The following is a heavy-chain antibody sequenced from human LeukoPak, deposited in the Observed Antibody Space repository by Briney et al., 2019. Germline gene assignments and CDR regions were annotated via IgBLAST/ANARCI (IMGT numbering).Heavy chain of an antibody. D-gene: IGHD4-17*01. Sequence: ASVKVSCKASGYTFTGYYMHWVRQAPGQGLEWMGWINPNSGGTNYAQKFQGRVTMTRDTSISTAYMELSRLRSDDTAVYYCARVSVLRYGDYPPDYWGQGTLVTASS. V-gene: IGHV1-2*02. CDR2: INPNSGGT. J-gene: IGHJ4*02. CDR1: GYTFTGYY. CDR3: ARVSVLRYGDYPPDY.